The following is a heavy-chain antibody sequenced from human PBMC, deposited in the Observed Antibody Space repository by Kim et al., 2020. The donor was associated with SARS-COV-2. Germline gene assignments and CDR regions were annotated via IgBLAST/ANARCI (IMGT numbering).Heavy chain of an antibody. V-gene: IGHV5-51*01. D-gene: IGHD2-15*01. CDR3: ARIGDY. Sequence: HGDSDTRYSPSFQGQVTSSADKSISTAYLQWSSLKASDTAMYYCARIGDYWGQGTLVTVSS. J-gene: IGHJ4*02. CDR2: HGDSDT.